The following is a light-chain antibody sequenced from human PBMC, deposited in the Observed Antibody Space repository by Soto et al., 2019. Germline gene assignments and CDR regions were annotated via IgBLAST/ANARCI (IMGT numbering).Light chain of an antibody. Sequence: DIQMTQSPASLSASVGDKVTITCRTSQSITLYLNWYHHKPGIAPKLLIYGATTLQSGVPSRFRGSGSGTDCTLTISSLQPEDFGIYYCQQSYSIPWTFGQGTKVEIK. J-gene: IGKJ1*01. V-gene: IGKV1-39*01. CDR2: GAT. CDR1: QSITLY. CDR3: QQSYSIPWT.